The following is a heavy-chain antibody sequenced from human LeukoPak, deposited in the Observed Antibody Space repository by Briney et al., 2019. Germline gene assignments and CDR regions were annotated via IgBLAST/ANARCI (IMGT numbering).Heavy chain of an antibody. J-gene: IGHJ3*02. CDR1: GFTVSSNY. V-gene: IGHV3-66*01. D-gene: IGHD3-22*01. CDR3: ARETYYYDSSGYNAFDI. Sequence: GGSLRLSCAASGFTVSSNYMSWVRQAPGKGLEWVSVIYSGGSTYYADSVKGRFTISRDNSKNTLYLQMNSLRAEDTAVYYCARETYYYDSSGYNAFDIWGQGTMVTVSS. CDR2: IYSGGST.